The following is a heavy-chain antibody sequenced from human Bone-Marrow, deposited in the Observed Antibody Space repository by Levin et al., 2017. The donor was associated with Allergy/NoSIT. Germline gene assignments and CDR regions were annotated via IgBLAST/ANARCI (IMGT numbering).Heavy chain of an antibody. D-gene: IGHD6-13*01. J-gene: IGHJ4*02. Sequence: GESLKISCAASGFTFSDLWMSWVRQAPGKGLEWVANINQGGTEKYYVDSVKGRFTISRDNAKNSLYLQINSLRVEDTAVYYCASAEAGRGSDAHWGQGTLVTVSS. V-gene: IGHV3-7*03. CDR2: INQGGTEK. CDR3: ASAEAGRGSDAH. CDR1: GFTFSDLW.